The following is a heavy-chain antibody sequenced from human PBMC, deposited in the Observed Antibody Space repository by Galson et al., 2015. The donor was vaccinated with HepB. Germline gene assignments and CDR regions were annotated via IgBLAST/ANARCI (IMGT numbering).Heavy chain of an antibody. CDR3: ARLYGIRTDGYNPGIGGWLGY. CDR2: IYPGDSDT. V-gene: IGHV5-51*03. CDR1: GYSFTSYW. J-gene: IGHJ4*02. Sequence: QSGAEVKKPGESLKISCKGSGYSFTSYWIGWVRQMPGKGLEWMGIIYPGDSDTRYSPSFQGQVTISADKSISTAYLQWSSLKASDTAMYYCARLYGIRTDGYNPGIGGWLGYWGQGTLVTVSS. D-gene: IGHD5-24*01.